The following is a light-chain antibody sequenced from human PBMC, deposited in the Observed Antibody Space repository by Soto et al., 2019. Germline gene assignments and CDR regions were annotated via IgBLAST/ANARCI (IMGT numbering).Light chain of an antibody. Sequence: EIVLTQSAATLSLFPRERATLSCRSSPSVLSSLAWFQQRPGHAPSLLIYGASTRAAGIPDRLSGSGSGTDFTFTITRLESEDCAVYFRQQYTGPPTTVRQGTRLEI. CDR3: QQYTGPPTT. V-gene: IGKV3-20*01. CDR2: GAS. J-gene: IGKJ5*01. CDR1: PSVLSSL.